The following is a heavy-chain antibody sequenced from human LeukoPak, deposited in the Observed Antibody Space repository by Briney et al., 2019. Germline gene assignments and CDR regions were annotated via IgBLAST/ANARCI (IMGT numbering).Heavy chain of an antibody. Sequence: PGGSLRLSCAASGFPFSNYWMHWVRQAPGKGLVWVSRINSDGSSTSYADSVKGRFTISRDNAKNTLYLQMNSLRAEDTAVYYCARVYYDGPLDYWGQGTLVTVSS. CDR3: ARVYYDGPLDY. CDR2: INSDGSST. J-gene: IGHJ4*02. D-gene: IGHD3-22*01. V-gene: IGHV3-74*01. CDR1: GFPFSNYW.